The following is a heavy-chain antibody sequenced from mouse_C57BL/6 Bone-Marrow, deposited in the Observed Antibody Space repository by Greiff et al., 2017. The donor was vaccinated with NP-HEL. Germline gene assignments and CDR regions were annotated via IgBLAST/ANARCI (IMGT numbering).Heavy chain of an antibody. Sequence: QVQLQQPGAELVKPGASVKLSCKASGYTFTSYWMHWVKQRPGQGLEWIGMIHPNSGSTNYNEKFKSKATLTVDKSSSTAYMQLSSRTSEDSAVYYCARSYGSRRRYFDVWGTGTTVTVSS. D-gene: IGHD1-1*01. CDR3: ARSYGSRRRYFDV. V-gene: IGHV1-64*01. J-gene: IGHJ1*03. CDR1: GYTFTSYW. CDR2: IHPNSGST.